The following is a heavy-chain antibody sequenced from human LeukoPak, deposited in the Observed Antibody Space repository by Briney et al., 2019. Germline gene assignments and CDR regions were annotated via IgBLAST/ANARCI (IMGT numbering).Heavy chain of an antibody. CDR2: IIPIFGTA. CDR1: GYTFTDYF. D-gene: IGHD6-19*01. Sequence: SVKVSCKASGYTFTDYFMHWVRQAPGQGLEWMGGIIPIFGTANYAQKFQGRVTITADKSTSTAYMELSSLRSEDTAVYYCARAVAAVLHPEDSSGRYGGYWGQGTLVTVSS. J-gene: IGHJ4*02. CDR3: ARAVAAVLHPEDSSGRYGGY. V-gene: IGHV1-69*06.